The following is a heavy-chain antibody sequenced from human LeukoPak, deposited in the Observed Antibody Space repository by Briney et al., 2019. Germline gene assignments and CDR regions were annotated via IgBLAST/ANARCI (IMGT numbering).Heavy chain of an antibody. CDR2: INSDGSST. J-gene: IGHJ4*02. CDR3: ARVELSAADFDH. D-gene: IGHD1-7*01. Sequence: GGSLRLSCAASGFTFSGYWMHWVRQAPGKGLVWVSRINSDGSSTTYADSVKGRFTISRDNAKNTLYLQMNSLRAEDTAVYYCARVELSAADFDHWGQGTLVTVSS. CDR1: GFTFSGYW. V-gene: IGHV3-74*01.